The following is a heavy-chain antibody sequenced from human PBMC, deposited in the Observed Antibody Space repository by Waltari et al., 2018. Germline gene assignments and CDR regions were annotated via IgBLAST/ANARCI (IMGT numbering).Heavy chain of an antibody. D-gene: IGHD2-8*02. V-gene: IGHV4-39*01. CDR1: GGSISSSSYY. Sequence: QLQLQESGPGLVKPSETLSLTCTVSGGSISSSSYYWGWIRQPPGKGLEWIGSIYYSGSTYYNPSLKSRVTISVDTSKNRFSLKLSSVTAADTAVYYCARLLRDVYYYYGMDVWGQGTTVTVSS. J-gene: IGHJ6*02. CDR3: ARLLRDVYYYYGMDV. CDR2: IYYSGST.